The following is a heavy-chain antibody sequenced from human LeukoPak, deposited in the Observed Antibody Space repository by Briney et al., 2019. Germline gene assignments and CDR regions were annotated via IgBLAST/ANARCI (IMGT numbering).Heavy chain of an antibody. Sequence: GGSLRLSCSASGFTFSSYGMHWARQAPGKGLEWVAVISYDGSNKYYADSVKGRFTISRDNSKNTLYLQMNSLRAEDTAVYYCANGGGSFDYWGQGTLVTVSS. CDR2: ISYDGSNK. V-gene: IGHV3-30*18. D-gene: IGHD2-15*01. CDR1: GFTFSSYG. CDR3: ANGGGSFDY. J-gene: IGHJ4*02.